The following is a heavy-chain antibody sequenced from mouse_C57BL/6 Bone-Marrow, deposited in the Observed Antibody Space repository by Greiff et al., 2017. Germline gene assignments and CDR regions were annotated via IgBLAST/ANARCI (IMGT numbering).Heavy chain of an antibody. Sequence: VQVVEPGAELVKPGASVKLSCKASGYTFTAYTIHWVKQRSGQGLEWIGWFYPGSGSIKYNEKFKDKATLTADKSSSTVYMELSRLTSEDSAVYFCARHEEGAWFAYWGQGTLVTVSA. V-gene: IGHV1-62-2*01. J-gene: IGHJ3*01. CDR2: FYPGSGSI. CDR3: ARHEEGAWFAY. CDR1: GYTFTAYT.